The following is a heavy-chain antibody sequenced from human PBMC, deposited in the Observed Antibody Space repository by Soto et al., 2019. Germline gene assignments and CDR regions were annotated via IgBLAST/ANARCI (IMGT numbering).Heavy chain of an antibody. CDR3: ASFFTIFGVVTQVVDH. CDR1: GYSISSGYY. CDR2: IYHSGST. Sequence: PSETLSLTCAVSGYSISSGYYWGWIRQPPGKGLEWIGSIYHSGSTYYNPSLKSRVTISVDTSKNQFFLKLSSVTAADTAVYSCASFFTIFGVVTQVVDHCGQGTLDTVSS. J-gene: IGHJ4*02. V-gene: IGHV4-38-2*01. D-gene: IGHD3-3*01.